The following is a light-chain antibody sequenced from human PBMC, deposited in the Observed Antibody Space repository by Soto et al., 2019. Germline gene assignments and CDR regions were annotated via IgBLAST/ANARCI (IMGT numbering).Light chain of an antibody. CDR2: DVT. CDR3: NSYTTSGTWV. CDR1: SSDVGGYNY. V-gene: IGLV2-14*01. Sequence: QSALTQPASLSGSPGQSITISCTGTSSDVGGYNYVSWYQQHPGKAPKLMIYDVTDRPSGVSDRFSGSKSDNMASMTISGLQAEDEADYYCNSYTTSGTWVFGGGTKVTVL. J-gene: IGLJ3*02.